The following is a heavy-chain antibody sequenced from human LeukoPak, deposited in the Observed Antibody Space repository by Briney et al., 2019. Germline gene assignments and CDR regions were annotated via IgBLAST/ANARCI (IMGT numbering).Heavy chain of an antibody. D-gene: IGHD6-6*01. CDR2: ISGSGGST. CDR1: GFTFSSYA. Sequence: GGSLRLSCAASGFTFSSYAMSWVRQAPGKGLEWVSAISGSGGSTYYADSVKGRFTISRDNSKNTLYLQMNSLRAEDTAVYYCAGGSSSSLVYFDYWGQGTLVTVSS. CDR3: AGGSSSSLVYFDY. V-gene: IGHV3-23*01. J-gene: IGHJ4*02.